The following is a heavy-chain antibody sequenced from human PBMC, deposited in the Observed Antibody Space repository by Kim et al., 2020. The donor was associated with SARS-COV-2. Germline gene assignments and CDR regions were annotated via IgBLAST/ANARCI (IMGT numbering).Heavy chain of an antibody. Sequence: ASVKVSCKASGYSFTEDVISWVRQTPGQGLEWMGWINTKTEKPTYGPGFTGRLVFSLDTSASTAYLQISSLKAEDTAVYYCARSPWTRLWLLEHWGQGTVVTVSS. CDR2: INTKTEKP. CDR1: GYSFTEDV. J-gene: IGHJ4*02. CDR3: ARSPWTRLWLLEH. D-gene: IGHD6-19*01. V-gene: IGHV7-4-1*02.